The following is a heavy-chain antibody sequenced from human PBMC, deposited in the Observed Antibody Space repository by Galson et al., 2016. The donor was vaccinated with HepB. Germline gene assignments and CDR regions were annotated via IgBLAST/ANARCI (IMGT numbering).Heavy chain of an antibody. J-gene: IGHJ2*01. CDR1: GFTFRNHA. V-gene: IGHV3-23*01. D-gene: IGHD4-23*01. CDR2: LTGRGDTT. CDR3: ARDGGNPRWYFDL. Sequence: SLRLSCAASGFTFRNHAMSWVRQAPGKGLEWILGLTGRGDTTYYADSVTGRFTLSRDNSKNTLHLQMSSLRVEDTAIYYCARDGGNPRWYFDLWGRGTLVVVSS.